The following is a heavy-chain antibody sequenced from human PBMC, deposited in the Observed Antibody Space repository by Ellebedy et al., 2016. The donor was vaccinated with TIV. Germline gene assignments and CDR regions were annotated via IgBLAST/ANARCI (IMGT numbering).Heavy chain of an antibody. CDR2: ISFDGGTT. CDR1: GFTFRTYA. CDR3: ARDSPLDYDFWGV. D-gene: IGHD3-3*01. Sequence: GESLKISXAASGFTFRTYAMYWVRQAPGKGLEWVASISFDGGTTYYADSVKGRFTISRDNVKNTVYLQMNSLRAEDTAVYYCARDSPLDYDFWGVWGKGTTVTVSS. J-gene: IGHJ6*04. V-gene: IGHV3-30*12.